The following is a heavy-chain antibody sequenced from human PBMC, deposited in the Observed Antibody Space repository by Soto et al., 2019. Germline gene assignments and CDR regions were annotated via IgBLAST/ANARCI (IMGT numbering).Heavy chain of an antibody. Sequence: QVQLVQSGAEVKKPGASVKVSCKASGYTFTSYGISWVRQAPGQGLEWMGWISPYNGNTNYAQKLQGRVTMTTDTXXSTAYMEMRSLRSDDTAVYYCATFYVKSYYYGMDVWGQGTTVTVSS. CDR2: ISPYNGNT. D-gene: IGHD3-16*01. CDR1: GYTFTSYG. V-gene: IGHV1-18*01. J-gene: IGHJ6*02. CDR3: ATFYVKSYYYGMDV.